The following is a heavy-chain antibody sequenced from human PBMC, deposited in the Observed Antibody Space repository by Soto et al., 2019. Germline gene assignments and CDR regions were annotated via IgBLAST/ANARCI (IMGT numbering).Heavy chain of an antibody. CDR3: VRVLRIAARPDYYCGFYV. Sequence: QVQLVQSGAEVKKPGSSVKVSCKASGGTFSSYAISWVRQAPGHGLEWLGGIIPIFGNANYAQKFQARVTITTDEPTSTDYLDLSRMSAEDTAGYDYVRVLRIAARPDYYCGFYVWGQGATVTVSS. CDR1: GGTFSSYA. J-gene: IGHJ6*02. CDR2: IIPIFGNA. V-gene: IGHV1-69*01. D-gene: IGHD6-6*01.